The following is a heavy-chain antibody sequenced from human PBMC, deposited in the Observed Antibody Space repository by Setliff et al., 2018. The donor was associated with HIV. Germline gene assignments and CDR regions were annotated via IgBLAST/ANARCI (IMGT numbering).Heavy chain of an antibody. V-gene: IGHV1-46*01. Sequence: ASVKVSCKASGYTFSSYYMHWVRQAPGQGLEWMGIINPSGGSTAYPQKFQGRVTMTRDTSTSTAYMELNSLRSEDTAVYYCARSGPRDHDFWSDQSRRYFDLWGRGTLVTVSS. J-gene: IGHJ2*01. D-gene: IGHD3-3*01. CDR2: INPSGGST. CDR3: ARSGPRDHDFWSDQSRRYFDL. CDR1: GYTFSSYY.